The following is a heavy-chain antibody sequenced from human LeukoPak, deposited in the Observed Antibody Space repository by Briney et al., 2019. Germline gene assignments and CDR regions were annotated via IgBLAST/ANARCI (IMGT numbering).Heavy chain of an antibody. CDR2: ISSSSSYI. J-gene: IGHJ4*02. CDR3: ARSVDPAAGTGDVFDY. D-gene: IGHD6-13*01. V-gene: IGHV3-21*01. Sequence: GGSLRLSCAASGFTFSSYSMNWVRQAPGKGLEWVSSISSSSSYIYYADSVKGRFTISRDNAKNSLYLQMNSLRAEDTAVYYCARSVDPAAGTGDVFDYWGQGTLVTVSS. CDR1: GFTFSSYS.